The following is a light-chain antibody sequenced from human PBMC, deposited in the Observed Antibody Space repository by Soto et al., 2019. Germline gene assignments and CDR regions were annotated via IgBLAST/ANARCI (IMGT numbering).Light chain of an antibody. J-gene: IGKJ5*01. CDR1: QGISSY. CDR2: AAS. CDR3: QQRDSFPLT. V-gene: IGKV1-9*01. Sequence: DIQMTQSPSSLSASVGDRVTITCRAIQGISSYLAWYQQYPGKAPKLLIYAASSLQSGVPLRFSGSGSGTDFILTISSLQPEDVATYYCQQRDSFPLTFGQGTRLEIK.